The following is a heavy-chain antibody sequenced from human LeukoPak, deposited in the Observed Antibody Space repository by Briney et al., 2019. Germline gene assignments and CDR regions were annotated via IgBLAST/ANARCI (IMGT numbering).Heavy chain of an antibody. CDR2: ISWNSGSI. CDR1: GFTFDDYA. V-gene: IGHV3-9*01. CDR3: AKSTIFGVVIEYFQH. Sequence: GRSLRLSCAASGFTFDDYAMHWVRQAPGKGLEWVSGISWNSGSIGYADSVKGRFTISRDNAKNSLYLQMNSLRAEDTALYYCAKSTIFGVVIEYFQHWGQGTQVTVSS. J-gene: IGHJ1*01. D-gene: IGHD3-3*01.